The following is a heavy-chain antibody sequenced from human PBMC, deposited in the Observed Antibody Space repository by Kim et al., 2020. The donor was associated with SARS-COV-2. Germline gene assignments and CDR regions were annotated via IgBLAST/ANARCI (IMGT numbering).Heavy chain of an antibody. Sequence: SETLSLTCAVSGGSISSGGYSWSWIRQPPGKGLEWIGYIYHSGSTYYNPSLKSRVTISVDRSKNQFSLKLSSVTAADTAVYYCARAVVEVPAAITFDYWGQGTLVTVSS. CDR2: IYHSGST. J-gene: IGHJ4*02. V-gene: IGHV4-30-2*01. CDR1: GGSISSGGYS. CDR3: ARAVVEVPAAITFDY. D-gene: IGHD2-2*01.